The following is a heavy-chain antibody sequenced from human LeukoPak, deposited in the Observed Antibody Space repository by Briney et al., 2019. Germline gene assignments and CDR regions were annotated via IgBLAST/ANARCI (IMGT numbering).Heavy chain of an antibody. V-gene: IGHV1-24*01. D-gene: IGHD3-3*01. Sequence: GASVKVSCKVSGYTLTELSMHWVRQAPGKGLEWMGGFDPEDGETIYAQKFQGRVTMTEDTSTDTAYMELSSLRSEDTAVYYCARRSYYDFWSGYYREVEMSWFDPWGQGTLVTVSS. J-gene: IGHJ5*02. CDR1: GYTLTELS. CDR3: ARRSYYDFWSGYYREVEMSWFDP. CDR2: FDPEDGET.